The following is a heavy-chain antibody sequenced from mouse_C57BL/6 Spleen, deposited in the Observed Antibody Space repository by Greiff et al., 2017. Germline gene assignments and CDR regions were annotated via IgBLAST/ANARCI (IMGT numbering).Heavy chain of an antibody. V-gene: IGHV1-72*01. D-gene: IGHD1-1*01. CDR3: ARPVGSPLYAMDY. Sequence: VQLQQPGAELVKPGASVKLSCKASGYTFTSYWMPWVKQRPGRGLEWIGRIDPNSGGNKYNEKFKSKATLTVDKPSSTAYMQLSSLTSEDSAVYYCARPVGSPLYAMDYWGQGTSVTVSS. CDR1: GYTFTSYW. J-gene: IGHJ4*01. CDR2: IDPNSGGN.